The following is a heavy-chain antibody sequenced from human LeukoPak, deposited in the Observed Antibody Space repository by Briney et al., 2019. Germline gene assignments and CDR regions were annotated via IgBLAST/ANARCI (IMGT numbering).Heavy chain of an antibody. CDR2: FYSGVST. J-gene: IGHJ4*02. D-gene: IGHD6-13*01. Sequence: PGGSLRLSRAPSVFTVTSNYMTWIRQSPSKGLNSISGFYSGVSTYCADSVKGRFTISRDNSKNTRYLQMNSLRAEDTAVYCCARDFRSGVSLAGQDYWGEGTLVTVSS. V-gene: IGHV3-53*01. CDR1: VFTVTSNY. CDR3: ARDFRSGVSLAGQDY.